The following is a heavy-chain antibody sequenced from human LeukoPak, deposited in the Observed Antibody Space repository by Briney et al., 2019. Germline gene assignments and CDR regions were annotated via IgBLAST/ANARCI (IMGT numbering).Heavy chain of an antibody. D-gene: IGHD6-13*01. V-gene: IGHV4-39*07. Sequence: SETLSLTCTVSGGSISSSSYYWTWIRQPPGKGLEWIGSIHYSGSSYYNPSLKSRITISVDTSKNQFSLKLSSVTAADTAVYYCARDYHSSAWYLISWFDPWGQGTLVTVSS. CDR2: IHYSGSS. J-gene: IGHJ5*02. CDR3: ARDYHSSAWYLISWFDP. CDR1: GGSISSSSYY.